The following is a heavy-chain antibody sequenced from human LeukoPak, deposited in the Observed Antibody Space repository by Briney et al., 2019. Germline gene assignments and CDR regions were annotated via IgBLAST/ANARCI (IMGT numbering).Heavy chain of an antibody. CDR1: GFTFSSYG. J-gene: IGHJ4*02. CDR3: ARDRGYSYADY. D-gene: IGHD5-18*01. Sequence: GGSLRLSCAASGFTFSSYGMHWVRQAPGKGLEWVAVIWYDGSNKYYADSVKGRFTISRDNSKNTLYLQMNSLRAEDTAVYYYARDRGYSYADYWGQGTLVTVSS. V-gene: IGHV3-33*01. CDR2: IWYDGSNK.